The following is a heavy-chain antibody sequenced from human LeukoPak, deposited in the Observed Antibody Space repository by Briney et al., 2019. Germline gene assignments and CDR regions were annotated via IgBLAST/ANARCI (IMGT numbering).Heavy chain of an antibody. CDR2: IYHSGST. V-gene: IGHV4-30-2*01. J-gene: IGHJ4*02. D-gene: IGHD6-13*01. CDR3: ARSRGSSWYAPPFDY. Sequence: SQTLSLTCTVSGGSISSGGYYWSWIRQPPGKGLEWIGNIYHSGSTYYNPSLKSRVTISVDRSKNQFSLKLSSVTAADTAVYYCARSRGSSWYAPPFDYWGQGTLVTVSS. CDR1: GGSISSGGYY.